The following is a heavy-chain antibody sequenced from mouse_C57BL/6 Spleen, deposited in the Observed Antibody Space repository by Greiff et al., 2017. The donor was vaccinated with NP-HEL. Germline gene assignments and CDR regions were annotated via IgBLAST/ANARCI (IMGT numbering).Heavy chain of an antibody. Sequence: VQLQQSGAELVRPGASVTLSCKASGYTFTDYEMHWVKQTPVHGLDWIGAIDPETGGTAYNQKFKGKAILTADKSSSTAYMELRSLTSEDSAVYYCTRNDYAWFAYWGQGTLVTVSA. CDR2: IDPETGGT. V-gene: IGHV1-15*01. CDR3: TRNDYAWFAY. J-gene: IGHJ3*01. CDR1: GYTFTDYE. D-gene: IGHD2-4*01.